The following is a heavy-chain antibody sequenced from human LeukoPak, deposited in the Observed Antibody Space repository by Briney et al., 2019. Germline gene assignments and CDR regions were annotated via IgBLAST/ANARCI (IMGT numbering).Heavy chain of an antibody. CDR2: IYYSGST. J-gene: IGHJ4*02. V-gene: IGHV4-59*01. Sequence: SETLSLTCTVSGGYISSYYWSWIRQPPGKGLEWVGYIYYSGSTNYNPSLKRRVTISVDTSKNQFSLKLSSVTAADTAVYYCAGGRGYSGYDPRAADYWGQGTLVTVSS. CDR1: GGYISSYY. D-gene: IGHD5-12*01. CDR3: AGGRGYSGYDPRAADY.